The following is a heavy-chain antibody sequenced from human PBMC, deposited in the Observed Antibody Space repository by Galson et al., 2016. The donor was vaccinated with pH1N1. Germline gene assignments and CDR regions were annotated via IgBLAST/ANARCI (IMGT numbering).Heavy chain of an antibody. J-gene: IGHJ6*02. D-gene: IGHD3-3*01. CDR1: GGTFSHYV. V-gene: IGHV1-69*13. CDR2: IIVVFGTV. Sequence: SVKVSCKASGGTFSHYVINWVRQAPGQGLEWMGGIIVVFGTVNYAEKFQGRVTIAADESTSTAYMELKNLRSEDTAVYFCAKGRVQRFLERSPYDYYRMDVWGQGTTVAVSS. CDR3: AKGRVQRFLERSPYDYYRMDV.